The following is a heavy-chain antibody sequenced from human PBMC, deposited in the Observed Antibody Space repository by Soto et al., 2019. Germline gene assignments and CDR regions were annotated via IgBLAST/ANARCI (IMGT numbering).Heavy chain of an antibody. Sequence: QITLKKSGPTLVKPTQTLTLTCTFSGFSLSTSGVGVGWIRQPPGKALKWLALIYWDDNKSYSPSLKSRLTLTKDTSNNQVVLTMTNMDPVDTATYYCAHERAYQPYSGGLDFQHWGQGTLVTVSS. CDR1: GFSLSTSGVG. CDR2: IYWDDNK. CDR3: AHERAYQPYSGGLDFQH. V-gene: IGHV2-5*02. J-gene: IGHJ1*01. D-gene: IGHD6-19*01.